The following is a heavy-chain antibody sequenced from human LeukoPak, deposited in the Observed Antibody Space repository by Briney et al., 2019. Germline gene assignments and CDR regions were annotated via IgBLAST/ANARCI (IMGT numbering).Heavy chain of an antibody. CDR2: IIPVFGTA. CDR3: AGGGRRNYLRNAFDI. V-gene: IGHV1-69*13. J-gene: IGHJ3*02. CDR1: GGAFSSYA. D-gene: IGHD1-7*01. Sequence: SVKVSCKASGGAFSSYAISWVRQAPGQGLEWMGGIIPVFGTANYAQKFQGRVTITADESTSTAYMEPSSLRSEDTAVYYCAGGGRRNYLRNAFDIWGQGTMVTVSS.